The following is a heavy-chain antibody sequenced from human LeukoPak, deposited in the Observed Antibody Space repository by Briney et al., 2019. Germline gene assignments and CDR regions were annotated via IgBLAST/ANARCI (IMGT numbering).Heavy chain of an antibody. CDR3: ARHMGLGYSYGYPYFDY. D-gene: IGHD5-18*01. V-gene: IGHV4-39*01. Sequence: SETLSLTCSVSGGSISSSNYYWGWIRQPPGKGLEWIGSIYHSGSTYYNPSLKSRVTISVDTSKNQFSLKLSSVTAADTAVYYCARHMGLGYSYGYPYFDYWGEGTQLTVCS. J-gene: IGHJ4*02. CDR2: IYHSGST. CDR1: GGSISSSNYY.